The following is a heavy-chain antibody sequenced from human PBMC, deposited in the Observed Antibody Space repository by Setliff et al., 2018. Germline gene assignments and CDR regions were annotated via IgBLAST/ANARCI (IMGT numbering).Heavy chain of an antibody. D-gene: IGHD3-9*01. CDR1: GYTFTGYY. Sequence: ASVKVSCKASGYTFTGYYIHWVRQAPGQGLEWMGWINPNSGGTHCAQKFQGRVTMTRDTSISTVYMELSRLRSDDTAVYFCARDGDILTAYYIYYYYMDVWGKGITVTVSS. J-gene: IGHJ6*03. CDR3: ARDGDILTAYYIYYYYMDV. CDR2: INPNSGGT. V-gene: IGHV1-2*02.